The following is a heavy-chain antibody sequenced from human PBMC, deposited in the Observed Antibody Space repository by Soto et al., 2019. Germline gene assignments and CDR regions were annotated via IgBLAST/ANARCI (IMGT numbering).Heavy chain of an antibody. CDR1: GFTFSSYG. CDR3: ARAGIAVAVWTRAWFDP. CDR2: IWYDGSNK. Sequence: QVQLVESGGGVVQPGRSLRLSCAASGFTFSSYGMHWVRQAPGKGLEWVAVIWYDGSNKYYADSVKGRFTISRDNSKNPLYLQMNSLRAEDTAVYYCARAGIAVAVWTRAWFDPWGQGTLVTVSS. V-gene: IGHV3-33*01. D-gene: IGHD6-19*01. J-gene: IGHJ5*02.